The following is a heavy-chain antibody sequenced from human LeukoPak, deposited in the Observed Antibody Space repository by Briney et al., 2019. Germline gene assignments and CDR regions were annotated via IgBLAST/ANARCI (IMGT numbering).Heavy chain of an antibody. Sequence: PGGSLRLSCAASGFTFSDYYMSWIRQAPGKGLEWVSYISSSGSTIYYADSVKGRFTISRDNAKNSLYLQMNSLRAEDTAVYYCASSEWELPPFDYWGQGTLVTVSS. CDR3: ASSEWELPPFDY. CDR1: GFTFSDYY. J-gene: IGHJ4*02. V-gene: IGHV3-11*01. CDR2: ISSSGSTI. D-gene: IGHD1-26*01.